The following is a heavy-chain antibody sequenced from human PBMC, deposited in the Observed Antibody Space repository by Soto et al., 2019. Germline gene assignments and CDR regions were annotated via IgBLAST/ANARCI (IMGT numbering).Heavy chain of an antibody. V-gene: IGHV3-23*01. Sequence: EVQLLESGGGLVQPGGSLRLSCAASGFTFSSYAMSWVRQAPGKGLEWVSAISGSGGSTYYADSVKGRFTISRDNSKNTLYLQMNSLRAEDTAVYYCAKEWEGVITMIVGVVGAFDIWGQGTMVTVSS. CDR3: AKEWEGVITMIVGVVGAFDI. D-gene: IGHD3-22*01. J-gene: IGHJ3*02. CDR1: GFTFSSYA. CDR2: ISGSGGST.